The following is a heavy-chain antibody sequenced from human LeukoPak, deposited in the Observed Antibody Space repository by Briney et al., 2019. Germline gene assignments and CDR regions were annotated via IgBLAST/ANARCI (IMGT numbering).Heavy chain of an antibody. CDR2: MNPNSGNT. V-gene: IGHV1-8*01. D-gene: IGHD3-22*01. CDR1: GYTFTSYD. CDR3: ARDYDSSGYYYSGDDAFDI. J-gene: IGHJ3*02. Sequence: GASVTVSCKASGYTFTSYDINWVRQATGQGLEWMGWMNPNSGNTGYAQKFQGRVTMTRNTSISTAYMELSSLRSEDTAVYYCARDYDSSGYYYSGDDAFDIWGQGTMVTVSS.